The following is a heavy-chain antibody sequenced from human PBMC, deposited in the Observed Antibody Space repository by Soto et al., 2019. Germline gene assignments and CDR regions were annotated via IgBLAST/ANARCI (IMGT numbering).Heavy chain of an antibody. V-gene: IGHV4-39*01. CDR3: ARPAVAAAFGY. CDR1: GGSISSSSYY. J-gene: IGHJ4*02. Sequence: QLQLQESGPGLVKPSETLSLTCTVSGGSISSSSYYWGWIRQPPGKGLEWIGSIYYSGSTYYNPSLKSRVTISVDTSKNQFSLKLSSVTAADPAVDYCARPAVAAAFGYWGQGTLVTVSS. D-gene: IGHD6-13*01. CDR2: IYYSGST.